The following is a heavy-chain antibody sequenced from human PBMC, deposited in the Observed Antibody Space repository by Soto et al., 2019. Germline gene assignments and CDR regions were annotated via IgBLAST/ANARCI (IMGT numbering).Heavy chain of an antibody. Sequence: VPLVESGGGSVQPGGPLRLSCVASGITFSGFWMHWVRQVPGKGLVWVARVDSAGSGTSYADSVKGRFTISRDNAKNTLSIQMDSLRVEDTAVYYCATVFEHWGQGIPVTVSS. J-gene: IGHJ4*02. CDR3: ATVFEH. CDR1: GITFSGFW. V-gene: IGHV3-74*01. CDR2: VDSAGSGT.